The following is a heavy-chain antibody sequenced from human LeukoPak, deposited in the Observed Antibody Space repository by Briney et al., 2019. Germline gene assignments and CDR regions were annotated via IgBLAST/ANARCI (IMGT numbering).Heavy chain of an antibody. V-gene: IGHV3-7*03. CDR1: GFTFSSYW. CDR3: ARDQIRIAAAGNPFDY. J-gene: IGHJ4*02. D-gene: IGHD6-13*01. CDR2: IKQDGSEK. Sequence: GGSLRLSCAASGFTFSSYWMSWVRQAPGKGLEWVANIKQDGSEKYYVDSVKGRFTISRDNAKNSLYLRMNSLRAEDTAVYYCARDQIRIAAAGNPFDYWGQGTLVTVSS.